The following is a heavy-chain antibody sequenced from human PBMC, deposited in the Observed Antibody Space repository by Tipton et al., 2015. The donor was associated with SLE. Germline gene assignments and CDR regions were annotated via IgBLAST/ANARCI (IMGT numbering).Heavy chain of an antibody. Sequence: TLSLTCTVSGYSISSGHYWGWIRQPPGKGLEWIGYIYYSGSTNYNPSLKSRVTISVDTSKKQFSLKLTSGTAADTAVYYCVRQLGWGDPFAFDYWGQGTLVTVSP. CDR3: VRQLGWGDPFAFDY. V-gene: IGHV4-59*08. CDR2: IYYSGST. J-gene: IGHJ4*02. D-gene: IGHD2-21*02. CDR1: GYSISSGHY.